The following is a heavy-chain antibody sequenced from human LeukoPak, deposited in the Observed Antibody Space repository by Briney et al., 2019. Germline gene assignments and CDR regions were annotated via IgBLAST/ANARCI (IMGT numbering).Heavy chain of an antibody. CDR2: IGTGSNTI. J-gene: IGHJ4*02. CDR3: ARGRIYFDY. CDR1: GFTFTSHS. Sequence: LPGGSLRLSCTASGFTFTSHSMNWVRQAPGKGLEWVSYIGTGSNTIYYADSVKGRFTISRDNAKKSLYLQMNSLTAEDTALYYCARGRIYFDYWGQGTLVTVSS. V-gene: IGHV3-48*01.